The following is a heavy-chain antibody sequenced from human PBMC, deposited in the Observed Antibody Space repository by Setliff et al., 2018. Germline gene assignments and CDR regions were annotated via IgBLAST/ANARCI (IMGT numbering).Heavy chain of an antibody. J-gene: IGHJ4*02. CDR2: VIQVGSG. D-gene: IGHD1-26*01. CDR1: GFTFRDYS. V-gene: IGHV3-23*01. CDR3: AKDRVNDGFWDFDS. Sequence: PGESLKISCATSGFTFRDYSMVWVRQVPGKGLEWVAGVIQVGSGVYADSVKGRSTISRDNSKNNFFLQINNLRAAGTATYYCAKDRVNDGFWDFDSWGQGIVVTVSS.